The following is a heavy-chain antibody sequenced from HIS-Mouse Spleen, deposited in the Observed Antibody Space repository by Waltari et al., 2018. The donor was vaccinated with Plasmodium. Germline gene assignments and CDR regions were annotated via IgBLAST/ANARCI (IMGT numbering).Heavy chain of an antibody. CDR3: ASSWYWYFDL. V-gene: IGHV3-7*01. CDR2: IKQDGSEK. J-gene: IGHJ2*01. D-gene: IGHD6-13*01. Sequence: EVQLVASGGGLVQPGGSLRRSWAASGYTFGSYWMSWVGQAPGKGLEWVANIKQDGSEKYYVDSVKGRFTISRDNAKNSLYLQMNSLRAEDTAVYYCASSWYWYFDLWGRGTLVTVSS. CDR1: GYTFGSYW.